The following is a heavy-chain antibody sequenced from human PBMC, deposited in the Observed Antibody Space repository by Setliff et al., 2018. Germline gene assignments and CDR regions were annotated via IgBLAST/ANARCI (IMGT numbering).Heavy chain of an antibody. Sequence: GGSLRLSCATSGFSFSNYGMHWVRQAPGKGLQWVAVIWYDGSYKDYADSVKGRFTVSRDNSKNTVYLQMNSLRAEDTAVYYCAKDLGLLWFGELLWEFRSRGMDVWGQGTTVTVSS. CDR2: IWYDGSYK. V-gene: IGHV3-30*02. J-gene: IGHJ6*02. D-gene: IGHD3-10*01. CDR3: AKDLGLLWFGELLWEFRSRGMDV. CDR1: GFSFSNYG.